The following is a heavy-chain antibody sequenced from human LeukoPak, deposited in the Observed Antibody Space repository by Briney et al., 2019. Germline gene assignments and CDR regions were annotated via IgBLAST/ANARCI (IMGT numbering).Heavy chain of an antibody. CDR1: GFTFGSYG. CDR3: AKDGTSYYYIYY. Sequence: PGGSLRLSCAASGFTFGSYGMHWVRQAPGKGLEWLAFIRYDGSNTYYADSVKGRFTVSRDDSKNTLYLQMNSLRGDDTAVYYCAKDGTSYYYIYYWGQGTLVTVSS. J-gene: IGHJ4*02. V-gene: IGHV3-30*02. CDR2: IRYDGSNT. D-gene: IGHD2/OR15-2a*01.